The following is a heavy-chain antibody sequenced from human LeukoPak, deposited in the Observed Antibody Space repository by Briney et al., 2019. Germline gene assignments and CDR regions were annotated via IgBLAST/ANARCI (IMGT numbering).Heavy chain of an antibody. V-gene: IGHV4-39*07. CDR3: ARELPGIASGGYWGFDI. CDR1: GGSISSSSYY. Sequence: PSETLSLTCTVSGGSISSSSYYWGWIRQPPGKGLEWIGSIYYSGSTYYNPSLKSRVTISVDTSKNQFSLKLSSVTAADTAVYLWARELPGIASGGYWGFDIWGQGTMVTVSS. D-gene: IGHD3-22*01. J-gene: IGHJ3*02. CDR2: IYYSGST.